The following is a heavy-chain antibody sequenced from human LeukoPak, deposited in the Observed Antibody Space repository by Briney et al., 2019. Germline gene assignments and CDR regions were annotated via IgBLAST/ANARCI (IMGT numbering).Heavy chain of an antibody. CDR2: IIPIFGTA. Sequence: GASVKFSCKASGGTFSSYAISWVRQAPGQGLEWMGGIIPIFGTANYAQKFQGRVTITADESTSTAYMELSSLRSEDTAVYYCARVTGTRLSHAFDIWGQGTMVTVSS. D-gene: IGHD1/OR15-1a*01. CDR3: ARVTGTRLSHAFDI. CDR1: GGTFSSYA. J-gene: IGHJ3*02. V-gene: IGHV1-69*13.